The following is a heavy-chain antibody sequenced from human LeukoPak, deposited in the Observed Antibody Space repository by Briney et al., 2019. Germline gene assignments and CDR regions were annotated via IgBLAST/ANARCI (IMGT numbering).Heavy chain of an antibody. CDR2: ISSSSSYI. J-gene: IGHJ4*02. D-gene: IGHD2-2*01. Sequence: GGSLRLSCAASGFTFSSYSMNWVRQAPGKGLEWVSSISSSSSYIYYADSVKGRFTISRDNVKNSLYLQMNSLRAEDTAVYYCARDYCSSTSCYYFDYWGQGTLVTVSS. CDR3: ARDYCSSTSCYYFDY. CDR1: GFTFSSYS. V-gene: IGHV3-21*01.